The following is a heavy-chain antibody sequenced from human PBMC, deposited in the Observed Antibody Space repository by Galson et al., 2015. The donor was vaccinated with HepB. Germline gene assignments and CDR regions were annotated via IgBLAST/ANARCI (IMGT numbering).Heavy chain of an antibody. CDR2: IDYSGSS. V-gene: IGHV4-39*07. Sequence: ETLSLTCTVSGGSIMSRSYYWGWIRQPPGKGLEWIGSIDYSGSSSYNPSLKSRVTISVDRSKNQFSLKVTSVSAADTAVYYCARDRDSSGYYARNQYGLDVWGQGTTVIVSS. CDR1: GGSIMSRSYY. D-gene: IGHD3-22*01. J-gene: IGHJ6*02. CDR3: ARDRDSSGYYARNQYGLDV.